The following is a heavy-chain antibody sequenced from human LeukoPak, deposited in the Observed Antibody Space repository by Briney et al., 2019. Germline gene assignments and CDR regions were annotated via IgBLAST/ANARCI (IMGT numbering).Heavy chain of an antibody. V-gene: IGHV3-7*01. CDR2: IKHDGSEKQDGSEK. CDR3: ARSGRGVDSFYFYMDV. CDR1: GFTFSLHW. Sequence: GESLSLSCAASGFTFSLHWMSWVRQAPGKGLEWVANIKHDGSEKQDGSEKNYVNSVKCRFTISRDNAKNSLYLQMNSLRAEDTAVYYCARSGRGVDSFYFYMDVWGKGTTVTVSS. J-gene: IGHJ6*03. D-gene: IGHD3-10*01.